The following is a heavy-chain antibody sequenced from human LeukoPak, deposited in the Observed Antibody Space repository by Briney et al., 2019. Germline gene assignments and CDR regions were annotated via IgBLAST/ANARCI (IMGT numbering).Heavy chain of an antibody. Sequence: GGSLRLSCAASGFTVSNSYMSWVRQAPGKGLEWVSVITSGVTTFYADSVRGRFTISRDNSKNTLYLQMNSLRAEDTAVYYCAKDLASGWTYYYHGLDVWGQGTTVTVSS. J-gene: IGHJ6*02. V-gene: IGHV3-53*01. CDR3: AKDLASGWTYYYHGLDV. CDR1: GFTVSNSY. D-gene: IGHD6-19*01. CDR2: ITSGVTT.